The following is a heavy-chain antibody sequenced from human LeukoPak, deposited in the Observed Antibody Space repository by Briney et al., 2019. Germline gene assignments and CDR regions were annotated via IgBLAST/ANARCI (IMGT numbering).Heavy chain of an antibody. D-gene: IGHD2-15*01. CDR2: TFYRSKWFN. CDR3: ARGGGGRGLFDF. V-gene: IGHV6-1*01. J-gene: IGHJ4*02. CDR1: GDSVSNNSAT. Sequence: SRTLSLTCAISGDSVSNNSATWNWIRQSPSRGLEWLGRTFYRSKWFNDYGKSVISRITINTDTSKNHFSLQLNSVTPEDTAVYYCARGGGGRGLFDFWGQGTLVTVSS.